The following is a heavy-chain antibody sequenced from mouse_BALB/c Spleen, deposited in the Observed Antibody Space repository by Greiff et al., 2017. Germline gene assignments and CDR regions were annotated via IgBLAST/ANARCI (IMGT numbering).Heavy chain of an antibody. D-gene: IGHD2-1*01. Sequence: EVQLVESGAELVKPGASVKLSCTASGFNIKDTYMHWVKQRPEQGLEWIGRIDPANGNTKYDPKFQGKATITADTSSNTAYLQLSSLTSEDTAVYYCARDYYGNYYAMDYWGQGTSVTVSS. J-gene: IGHJ4*01. V-gene: IGHV14-3*02. CDR1: GFNIKDTY. CDR3: ARDYYGNYYAMDY. CDR2: IDPANGNT.